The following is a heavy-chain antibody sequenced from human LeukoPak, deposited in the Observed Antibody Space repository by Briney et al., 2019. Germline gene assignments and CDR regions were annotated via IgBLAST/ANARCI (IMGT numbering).Heavy chain of an antibody. CDR2: IYYSGST. CDR3: ARAGEGYGSGSYWSFDY. CDR1: GGSISSGGYS. D-gene: IGHD3-10*01. Sequence: PSETPSLTCAVSGGSISSGGYSWSWIRQPPGKGLEWIGYIYYSGSTNYNPSLKSRVTISVDTSKNQFSLKLSSVTAADTAVYYCARAGEGYGSGSYWSFDYWGQGTLVTVSS. J-gene: IGHJ4*02. V-gene: IGHV4-61*08.